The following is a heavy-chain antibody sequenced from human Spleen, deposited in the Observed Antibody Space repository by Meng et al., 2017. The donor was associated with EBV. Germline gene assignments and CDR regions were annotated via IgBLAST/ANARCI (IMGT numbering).Heavy chain of an antibody. J-gene: IGHJ5*02. Sequence: GESGGGGVQPGRSLSLLCAVSGFTCSGYGMFWVRQAPGKGPEWVAIIPSDGGTIYYADSVKGRFTISRDNSKNTLYLQMNSLRGEDTAVYYCARDLSGRFDPWGQGTLVTVSS. V-gene: IGHV3-30*03. CDR2: IPSDGGTI. D-gene: IGHD1-14*01. CDR3: ARDLSGRFDP. CDR1: GFTCSGYG.